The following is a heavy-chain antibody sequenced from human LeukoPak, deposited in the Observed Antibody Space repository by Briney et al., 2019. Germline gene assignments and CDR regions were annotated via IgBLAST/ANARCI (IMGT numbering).Heavy chain of an antibody. V-gene: IGHV3-7*01. J-gene: IGHJ6*02. CDR3: ARDQEGVVGAEIYGMDV. CDR1: GFTFSSYA. Sequence: GGSLRLSCAASGFTFSSYAMSWVRQAPGKGLEWVANIKQDGSEKYYVDSVKGRFTISRDNAKNSLYLQMNSLRAEDTAVYYCARDQEGVVGAEIYGMDVWGQGTTVTVSS. D-gene: IGHD2-2*01. CDR2: IKQDGSEK.